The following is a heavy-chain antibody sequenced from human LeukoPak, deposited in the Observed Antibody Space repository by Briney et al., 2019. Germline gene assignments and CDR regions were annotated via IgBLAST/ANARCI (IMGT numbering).Heavy chain of an antibody. CDR3: ARAGYDSSGYYSY. D-gene: IGHD3-22*01. Sequence: ASVKVSCKASRYIFTSYYMHWLRQAPGQGLEWVGLINPTGGSTTYAQNFQGRVTMTRDTSTTTVYMEVSSLRSEDTAVYYCARAGYDSSGYYSYWGQGTLVTVSS. CDR1: RYIFTSYY. J-gene: IGHJ4*02. CDR2: INPTGGST. V-gene: IGHV1-46*01.